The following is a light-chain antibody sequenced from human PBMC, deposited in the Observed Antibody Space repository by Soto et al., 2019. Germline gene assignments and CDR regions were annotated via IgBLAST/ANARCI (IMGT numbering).Light chain of an antibody. Sequence: DIQMTQSPSTLSASVGDRVTITCRASQSISSWLAWYQQKPGKAPKLLIYDASSLESGVPSRFSGSGSGTEFTLTISSLQPDDFATYYCQQYSSYYRTWTFGQGTKV. CDR2: DAS. CDR3: QQYSSYYRTWT. J-gene: IGKJ1*01. V-gene: IGKV1-5*01. CDR1: QSISSW.